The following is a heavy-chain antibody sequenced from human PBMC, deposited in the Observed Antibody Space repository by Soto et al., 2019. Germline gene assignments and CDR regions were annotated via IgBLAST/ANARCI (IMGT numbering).Heavy chain of an antibody. CDR1: GGSFSGYY. J-gene: IGHJ4*02. CDR3: ARRYGASFDY. CDR2: INYSGST. D-gene: IGHD4-17*01. Sequence: ASETLSLTCAVYGGSFSGYYWNWIRQPPGKGLEWIGEINYSGSTNYNPSLKSRVTISVDTSKNQFSLKLSSMTAADTAVYYCARRYGASFDYWGQGTLVTVSS. V-gene: IGHV4-34*01.